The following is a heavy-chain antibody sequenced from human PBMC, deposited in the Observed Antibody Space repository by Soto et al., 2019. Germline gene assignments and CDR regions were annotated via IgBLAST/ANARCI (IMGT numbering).Heavy chain of an antibody. Sequence: PWGSLRLSCAASGFTFSSYGMHWVSQDPGKRLEWVAVISYDGSNKYYADSVKGRFTISRDNSKNTLYLRMNSLRAEDTAVYYCAKSIAAANYYYYGMDVWGQVTTCTVSS. CDR3: AKSIAAANYYYYGMDV. D-gene: IGHD6-13*01. V-gene: IGHV3-30*18. CDR2: ISYDGSNK. J-gene: IGHJ6*02. CDR1: GFTFSSYG.